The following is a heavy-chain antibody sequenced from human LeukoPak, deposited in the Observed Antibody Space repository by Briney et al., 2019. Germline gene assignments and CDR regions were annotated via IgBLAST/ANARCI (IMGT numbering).Heavy chain of an antibody. CDR2: ISGSDGTT. J-gene: IGHJ4*02. V-gene: IGHV3-23*01. CDR3: TGNYYGSGSYADFDY. CDR1: GFTFSNYA. Sequence: PGGSLRLSCAASGFTFSNYAMSWVRQAPGKGLEWVSGISGSDGTTYYADSVKGRFTISRDNSKNTLYLQMDSLKTEDTAVYYCTGNYYGSGSYADFDYWGQGTLVTVSS. D-gene: IGHD3-10*01.